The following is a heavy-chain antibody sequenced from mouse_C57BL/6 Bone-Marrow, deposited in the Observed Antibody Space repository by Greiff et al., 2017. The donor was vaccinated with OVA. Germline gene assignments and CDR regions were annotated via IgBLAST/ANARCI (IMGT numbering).Heavy chain of an antibody. CDR2: ISNLAYSI. J-gene: IGHJ4*01. Sequence: EVQLMESGGGLVQPGGSLKLSCAASGFTFSDYGMAWVRQAPRKGPEWVAFISNLAYSIYYADTVTGRFTISRENAKNTLYLEMSSLRSEDTAMYYCARHELLYAMDYWGQGTSVTVSS. CDR3: ARHELLYAMDY. V-gene: IGHV5-15*01. D-gene: IGHD1-3*01. CDR1: GFTFSDYG.